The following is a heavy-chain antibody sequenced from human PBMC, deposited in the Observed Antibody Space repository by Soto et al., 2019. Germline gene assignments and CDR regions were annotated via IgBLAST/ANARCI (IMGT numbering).Heavy chain of an antibody. V-gene: IGHV3-11*06. J-gene: IGHJ5*02. CDR1: GFTFSDYY. CDR3: ARVSGYCSSTSCSGTFDP. D-gene: IGHD2-2*03. CDR2: ISSSSSYT. Sequence: PGGSLRLSCAASGFTFSDYYMSWIRQAPGKGLEWVSYISSSSSYTNYADSVKGRFTISRDNAKNSLYLQMNSLRAEDTAVYYCARVSGYCSSTSCSGTFDPWGQGTLVTVSS.